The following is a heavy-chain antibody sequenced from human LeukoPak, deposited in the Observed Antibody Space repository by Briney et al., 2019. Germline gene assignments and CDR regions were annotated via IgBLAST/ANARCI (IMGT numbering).Heavy chain of an antibody. CDR3: ARANSSSWYLYY. CDR2: ISAYNGNT. D-gene: IGHD6-13*01. Sequence: ASVKVSCKASGYTFTSYGISWVRQAPGQGLEWMGWISAYNGNTNYAQKLQGRVTMTTDTSTSTAYMELSSLRSEDTAVYYCARANSSSWYLYYWGQGTLVTVSS. J-gene: IGHJ4*02. CDR1: GYTFTSYG. V-gene: IGHV1-18*01.